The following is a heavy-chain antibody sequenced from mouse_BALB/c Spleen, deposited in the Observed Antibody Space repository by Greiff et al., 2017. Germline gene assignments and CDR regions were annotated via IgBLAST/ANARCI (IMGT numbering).Heavy chain of an antibody. J-gene: IGHJ3*01. CDR3: ARDMRGVDSSAPFAY. CDR2: IWAGGST. CDR1: GFSLTSYG. V-gene: IGHV2-9*02. Sequence: QVQLKESGPGLVAPSQSLSITCTVSGFSLTSYGVHWVRQPPGKGLEWLGVIWAGGSTNYNSALMSRLSISKDNSKSQVFLKMNSLQTDDTAMYYCARDMRGVDSSAPFAYWGQGTLVTVSA. D-gene: IGHD3-2*01.